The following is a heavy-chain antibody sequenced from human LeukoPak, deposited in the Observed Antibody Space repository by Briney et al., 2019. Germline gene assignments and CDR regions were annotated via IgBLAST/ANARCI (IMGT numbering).Heavy chain of an antibody. D-gene: IGHD3-9*01. CDR3: ARGSNYDILTGYYPRGDDAFDI. CDR2: INPKSGGT. J-gene: IGHJ3*02. Sequence: ASVKVSCKASGYTFTGYYMHWVRQAPGQGLEWMGRINPKSGGTNYAQKFQGRVTMTRDTSITTAYMELSSLRSDDTAVYYCARGSNYDILTGYYPRGDDAFDIWGQGTMVTVSS. V-gene: IGHV1-2*06. CDR1: GYTFTGYY.